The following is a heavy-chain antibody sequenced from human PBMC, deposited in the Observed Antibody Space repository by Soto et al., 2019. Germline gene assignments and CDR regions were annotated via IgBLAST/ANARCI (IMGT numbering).Heavy chain of an antibody. Sequence: PGGSLRLSCAASGFTFSNYNMNWVRQAPGQGLEWVSSISGGSSYIYYEESVKGRFTISRDNAKNSLYLQMNSLRAEDTAVYYCARSTGTTGTTDFDYWGQGTLVTVSS. CDR3: ARSTGTTGTTDFDY. J-gene: IGHJ4*02. D-gene: IGHD1-1*01. CDR2: ISGGSSYI. V-gene: IGHV3-21*06. CDR1: GFTFSNYN.